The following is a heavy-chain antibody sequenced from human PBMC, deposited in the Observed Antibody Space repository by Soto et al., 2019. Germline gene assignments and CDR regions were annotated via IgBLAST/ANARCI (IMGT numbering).Heavy chain of an antibody. CDR2: IIPILGIA. D-gene: IGHD4-17*01. V-gene: IGHV1-69*02. Sequence: QVQLVQSGAEVKKPGSSVKVSCKASGGTFSSYTISWVRQAPGPGLEWMGRIIPILGIANYAQKFQGRVTITADKSTSTAYMELSSLRSEDTAVYYCASNYGDYDDYYYMDVWGKGTTVTVSS. J-gene: IGHJ6*03. CDR3: ASNYGDYDDYYYMDV. CDR1: GGTFSSYT.